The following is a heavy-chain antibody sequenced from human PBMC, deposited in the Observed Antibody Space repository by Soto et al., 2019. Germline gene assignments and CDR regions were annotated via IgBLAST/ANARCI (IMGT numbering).Heavy chain of an antibody. Sequence: GGSLRLSCAASGFVFSSYAMSWVRQAPGRGLDWVSAISGSGGSTYYADSVKGRFTISRDNSKNTLYLQMNSLRAEDTAVYYCARDGDEVYFDYWGQGTLVTVSS. J-gene: IGHJ4*02. D-gene: IGHD3-10*01. CDR2: ISGSGGST. CDR1: GFVFSSYA. CDR3: ARDGDEVYFDY. V-gene: IGHV3-23*01.